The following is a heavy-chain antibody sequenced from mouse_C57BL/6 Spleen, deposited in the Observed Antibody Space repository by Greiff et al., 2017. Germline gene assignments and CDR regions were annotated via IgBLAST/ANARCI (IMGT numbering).Heavy chain of an antibody. V-gene: IGHV5-4*01. CDR2: ISDGGSYT. Sequence: EVKLVESGGGLVKPGGSLKLSCAASGFTFSSYAMSWVRQTPEKRLEWVATISDGGSYTYYPDNVKGRFTISRDNAKNNLYLQMSHLKSEDTAMYYCARDVNYGSSLYYFDYWGQGTTLTVSS. CDR1: GFTFSSYA. J-gene: IGHJ2*01. CDR3: ARDVNYGSSLYYFDY. D-gene: IGHD1-1*01.